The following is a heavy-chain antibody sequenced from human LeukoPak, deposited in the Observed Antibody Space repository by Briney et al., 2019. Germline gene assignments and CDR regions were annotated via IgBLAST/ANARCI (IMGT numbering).Heavy chain of an antibody. Sequence: PGGSLRLSCAASGFTFSSYWMSWVRQAPGKGLEWVANIKQDGSEKYYVDSVKGRFTISRDNAKNSLYLQMNSLRAEDTAVYYRARDLYGSGTRTTYYYYGMDVWGQGTTVTVSS. CDR3: ARDLYGSGTRTTYYYYGMDV. V-gene: IGHV3-7*01. D-gene: IGHD3-10*01. CDR1: GFTFSSYW. J-gene: IGHJ6*02. CDR2: IKQDGSEK.